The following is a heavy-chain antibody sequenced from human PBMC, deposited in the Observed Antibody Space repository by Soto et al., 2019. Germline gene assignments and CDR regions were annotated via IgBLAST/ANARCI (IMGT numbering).Heavy chain of an antibody. CDR1: GYTFTSYG. J-gene: IGHJ4*02. CDR2: ISAYNGNT. CDR3: AREHAEAVAGIYYFDY. V-gene: IGHV1-18*01. D-gene: IGHD6-19*01. Sequence: ASVKVSCKASGYTFTSYGISWVRQAPGQGLERMGWISAYNGNTNYAQKLQGRVTMTTDTSTSTAYMELRSLRSDDTAVYYCAREHAEAVAGIYYFDYWGQGTLVTVSS.